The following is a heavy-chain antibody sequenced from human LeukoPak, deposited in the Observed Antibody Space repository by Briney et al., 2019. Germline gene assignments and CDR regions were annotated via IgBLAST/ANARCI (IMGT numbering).Heavy chain of an antibody. D-gene: IGHD3-10*01. CDR2: INHSGST. CDR1: GGSFSGYY. J-gene: IGHJ4*02. Sequence: SETLSLTCAVYGGSFSGYYWSWIRQPPGKGLEWIGEINHSGSTNYNPSLKSRVTISVDTSKNQFSLKLSSVTAADTAVYYCASVDYYGSGSYDYWGQGTLVTVSS. V-gene: IGHV4-34*01. CDR3: ASVDYYGSGSYDY.